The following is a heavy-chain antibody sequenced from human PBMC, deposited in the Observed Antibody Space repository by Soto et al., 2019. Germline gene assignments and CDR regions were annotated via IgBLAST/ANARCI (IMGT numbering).Heavy chain of an antibody. D-gene: IGHD3-10*01. CDR1: GYTFTSYS. J-gene: IGHJ5*02. V-gene: IGHV1-3*01. CDR2: INAGNGNT. Sequence: ASVNVSCKSSGYTFTSYSIHWVRQAPGQRLEWMGWINAGNGNTKYSQKFQGRVTITRDTSASTAYMELSSLRSEDTAVYYCAREVITRGIWFDPWGQGTLVTVSS. CDR3: AREVITRGIWFDP.